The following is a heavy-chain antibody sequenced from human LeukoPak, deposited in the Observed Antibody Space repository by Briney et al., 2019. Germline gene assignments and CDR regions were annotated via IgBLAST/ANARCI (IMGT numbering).Heavy chain of an antibody. CDR1: GYTFTSYG. Sequence: ASVKVSCKASGYTFTSYGISWVRQAPGQGLEWMGWISAYNGNTNYAQKLQGRVTMTTDTSTSTAYMELRSLRSDDTAVYCCARGLLRFLEWLPDGFDYWGQGTLVTVSS. D-gene: IGHD3-3*01. J-gene: IGHJ4*02. V-gene: IGHV1-18*01. CDR2: ISAYNGNT. CDR3: ARGLLRFLEWLPDGFDY.